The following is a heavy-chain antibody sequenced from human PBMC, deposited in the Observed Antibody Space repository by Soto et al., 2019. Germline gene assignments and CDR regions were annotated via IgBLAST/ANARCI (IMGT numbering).Heavy chain of an antibody. CDR3: ARHRDLAGARDF. CDR1: GGSISSSPYY. J-gene: IGHJ4*02. CDR2: IYYSGST. V-gene: IGHV4-39*01. Sequence: QLQLQESGPGLVRPSETLSLTCYVSGGSISSSPYYWGWIRQPPGKGLEWVASIYYSGSTYYNPSLSGRVTISVDTSKHHFSLRLGSVTAADTSVYYRARHRDLAGARDFWGQGTLVTVSS. D-gene: IGHD6-13*01.